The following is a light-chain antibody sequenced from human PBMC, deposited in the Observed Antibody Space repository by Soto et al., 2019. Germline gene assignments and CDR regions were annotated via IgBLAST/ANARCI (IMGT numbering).Light chain of an antibody. CDR3: QQYYTYRYT. Sequence: DIQMTQSPSTLYASVGDRVIITCRASQTIGTWLAWYQQKSGKAPNLLIYDASTSQTGVSSRFSGSASGTEFTLTINNLQPDDFGTFYCQQYYTYRYTFGQGTKVEVK. CDR2: DAS. CDR1: QTIGTW. J-gene: IGKJ2*01. V-gene: IGKV1-5*01.